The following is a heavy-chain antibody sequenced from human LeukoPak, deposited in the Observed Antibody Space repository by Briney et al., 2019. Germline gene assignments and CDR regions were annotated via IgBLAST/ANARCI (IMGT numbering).Heavy chain of an antibody. V-gene: IGHV1-69*05. CDR2: IIPIFGTA. D-gene: IGHD6-6*01. J-gene: IGHJ4*02. Sequence: SVKVSCRASGGTFSSYAISWVRQAPGQGLEWMGGIIPIFGTANYAQKFQGRVTITTDESTSTAYMELSSLRSEDTAVYYCASRRWSIAARSFDYWGQGTLVTVSS. CDR3: ASRRWSIAARSFDY. CDR1: GGTFSSYA.